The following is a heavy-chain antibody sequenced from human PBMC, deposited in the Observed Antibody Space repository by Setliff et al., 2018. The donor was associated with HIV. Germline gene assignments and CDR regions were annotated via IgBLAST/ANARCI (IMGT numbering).Heavy chain of an antibody. CDR3: ARDHGMWDYGGNFLLREYFHH. V-gene: IGHV1-8*01. CDR2: MNPKSGNT. D-gene: IGHD4-17*01. J-gene: IGHJ1*01. Sequence: ASVKVSCKASGYNFTSHDINWVRQAPGQGLEWMGWMNPKSGNTGYARKFQGRVTMTRKTSISTAYMELRSLRSDDTAVYYCARDHGMWDYGGNFLLREYFHHWGQGTLVTVSS. CDR1: GYNFTSHD.